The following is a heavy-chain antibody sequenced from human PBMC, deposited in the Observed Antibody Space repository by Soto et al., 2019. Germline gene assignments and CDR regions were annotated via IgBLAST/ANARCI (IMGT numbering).Heavy chain of an antibody. J-gene: IGHJ4*02. D-gene: IGHD3-10*01. CDR3: AQDKGVRGATYLRY. Sequence: EVQLLESGGGLVQPGGSLRLSCAASGFAFSSFALNWVRQAPGKGLDGVSVISDSGATTYYSDSVKGRFTISRNNSKNMLYLEMNSLRANDTAIYYCAQDKGVRGATYLRYWGPGTLVTVSS. CDR1: GFAFSSFA. CDR2: ISDSGATT. V-gene: IGHV3-23*01.